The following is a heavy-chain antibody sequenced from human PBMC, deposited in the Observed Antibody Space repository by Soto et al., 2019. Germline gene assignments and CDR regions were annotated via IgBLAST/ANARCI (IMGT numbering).Heavy chain of an antibody. CDR1: GFTFSSYG. J-gene: IGHJ4*02. Sequence: GGSLRLSCAASGFTFSSYGMHWVRQAPGKGLEWVAVIWYDGSNKYYADSVKGRFTISRDNSKNTLYLQMNSLRAEDTAVYYCARESRYCSSTSCYAFPTVPYFDYWGQGTLVTVSS. CDR3: ARESRYCSSTSCYAFPTVPYFDY. D-gene: IGHD2-2*01. V-gene: IGHV3-33*01. CDR2: IWYDGSNK.